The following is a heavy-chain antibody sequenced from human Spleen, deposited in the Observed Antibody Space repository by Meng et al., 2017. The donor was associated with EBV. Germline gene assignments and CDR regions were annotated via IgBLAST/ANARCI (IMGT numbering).Heavy chain of an antibody. D-gene: IGHD3-22*01. CDR2: IDYRENT. CDR3: ARADYYDTSGNVDF. Sequence: QKSGPGLGTPSGPLSLPCSVMGGSISSYTSYWGWIRQPPGKGLEWIGSIDYRENTYDNPSLKSRITISVDTPKNQFSLKLTSMTAADTAVYYCARADYYDTSGNVDFWGQGALVTGSS. CDR1: GGSISSYTSY. V-gene: IGHV4-39*01. J-gene: IGHJ4*02.